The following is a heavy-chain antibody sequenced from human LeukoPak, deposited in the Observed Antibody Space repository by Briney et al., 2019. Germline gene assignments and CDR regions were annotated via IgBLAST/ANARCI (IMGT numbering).Heavy chain of an antibody. J-gene: IGHJ4*02. CDR2: IYPDDSDT. Sequence: GESLKISCKGSGYNFTSYWIGWVRQMPGKGLECMGIIYPDDSDTRYSPTFQGQVSISADKSTSTAYLQWSSLKAPDTAMYYCARRPAGAAGLFFDYWGQGALITVSS. D-gene: IGHD6-19*01. V-gene: IGHV5-51*01. CDR3: ARRPAGAAGLFFDY. CDR1: GYNFTSYW.